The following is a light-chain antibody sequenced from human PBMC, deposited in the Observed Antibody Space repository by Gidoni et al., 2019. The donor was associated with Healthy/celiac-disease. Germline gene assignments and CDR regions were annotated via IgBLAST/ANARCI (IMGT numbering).Light chain of an antibody. CDR3: QQYNSYSSYT. J-gene: IGKJ2*01. Sequence: DIQMTQSPSTLSASVGDRVTITCRASQSISSWLAWYQQKPGKAPKLLIYKASSLESGVPSRFSGSGSGTEFTLTISSLQPDDFATYYCQQYNSYSSYTFXQXTKLEIE. CDR1: QSISSW. CDR2: KAS. V-gene: IGKV1-5*03.